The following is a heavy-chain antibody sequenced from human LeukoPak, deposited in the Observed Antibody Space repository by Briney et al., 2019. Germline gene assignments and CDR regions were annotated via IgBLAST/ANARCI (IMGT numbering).Heavy chain of an antibody. CDR2: IYYSGST. J-gene: IGHJ3*02. D-gene: IGHD3-10*01. CDR1: GGSISSSSYY. Sequence: PSETLSLTCTVSGGSISSSSYYWGWIRQPPGKGLEWIGSIYYSGSTYYNPSLKSRVTISVDTSKNQFSLKLSSVTAADTAVYYCARRVHGSGAGAFDIWGQGTMVTVSS. V-gene: IGHV4-39*01. CDR3: ARRVHGSGAGAFDI.